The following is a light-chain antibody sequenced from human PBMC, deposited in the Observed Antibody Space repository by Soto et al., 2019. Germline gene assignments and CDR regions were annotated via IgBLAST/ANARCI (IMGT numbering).Light chain of an antibody. CDR3: QQRSNLFT. CDR2: EAS. V-gene: IGKV3-11*01. J-gene: IGKJ3*01. Sequence: EIVLTQSPATLSLSPGERATLSCRASQSLSTFLAWYKQKPGQAPMLLIYEASNRATGIPVRFSGSGSATDLTLTISSLEPEDFAVYYCQQRSNLFTFGPGTTVEIK. CDR1: QSLSTF.